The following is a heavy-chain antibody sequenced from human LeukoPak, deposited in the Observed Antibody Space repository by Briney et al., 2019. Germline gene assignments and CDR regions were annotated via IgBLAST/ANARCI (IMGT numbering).Heavy chain of an antibody. CDR2: INHSGST. Sequence: PSETLSLTCAVYGGSFSGYYWSWIRQPPGKGLEWIGEINHSGSTNYNPSLKSRVTISVDTSKNQFSLKLSSVTAADTAVYYCARGEVSGTRGFDYWGQGTLVTVSS. D-gene: IGHD6-19*01. J-gene: IGHJ4*02. CDR1: GGSFSGYY. V-gene: IGHV4-34*01. CDR3: ARGEVSGTRGFDY.